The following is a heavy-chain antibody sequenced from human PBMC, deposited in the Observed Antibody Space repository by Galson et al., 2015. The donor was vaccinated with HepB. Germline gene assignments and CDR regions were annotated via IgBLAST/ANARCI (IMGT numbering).Heavy chain of an antibody. J-gene: IGHJ4*02. CDR2: INAGNGNT. Sequence: SCKASGYTFTNYAMHWVRQAPGQRLEWMGWINAGNGNTKYSQKFQGRVTITRDTSASTAYMELSSLKSEDTSVYYCARDPYSSSSYGLDYWGQGTLVTVSS. V-gene: IGHV1-3*01. CDR3: ARDPYSSSSYGLDY. CDR1: GYTFTNYA. D-gene: IGHD6-6*01.